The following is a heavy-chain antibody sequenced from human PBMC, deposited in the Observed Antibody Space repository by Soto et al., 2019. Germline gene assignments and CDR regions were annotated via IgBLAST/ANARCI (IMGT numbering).Heavy chain of an antibody. Sequence: ASVKVSCKASGYTFTSYAMHWVRHAPGQRLEWMGWINAGNGNTKYSQKFQGRVTITRDTSASTAYMELSSLRSEDTAVYYCARDLWIQLLTGMDVWGQGTTVTVSS. V-gene: IGHV1-3*01. J-gene: IGHJ6*02. D-gene: IGHD5-18*01. CDR1: GYTFTSYA. CDR2: INAGNGNT. CDR3: ARDLWIQLLTGMDV.